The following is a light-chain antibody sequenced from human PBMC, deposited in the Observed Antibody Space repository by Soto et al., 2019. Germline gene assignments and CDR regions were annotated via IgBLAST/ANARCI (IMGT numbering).Light chain of an antibody. CDR3: QQYGSSPIT. CDR2: GAS. Sequence: EIVLTQSPGTMSLSPGERATLCCRACQSVSSSYLAWYQQKPGQAPRLLIYGASSRATGIPDRFSGSGSGTDFTLTISRLEPEDFAVYYCQQYGSSPITFGGGTKVDIK. J-gene: IGKJ4*01. CDR1: QSVSSSY. V-gene: IGKV3-20*01.